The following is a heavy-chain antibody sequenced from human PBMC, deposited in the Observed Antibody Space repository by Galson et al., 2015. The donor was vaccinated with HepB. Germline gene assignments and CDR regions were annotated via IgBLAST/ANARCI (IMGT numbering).Heavy chain of an antibody. D-gene: IGHD5-12*01. CDR3: ARLGGGYSGYGLDY. V-gene: IGHV4-59*08. Sequence: ETLSLTCTVSGGSISSYYWSWIRQPPGKGLEWIGYIYYSGSTNYNPSLKSRVTISVDTSTNQFSLKLSSVTAADTAVYYCARLGGGYSGYGLDYWGQGTLVTVSS. J-gene: IGHJ4*02. CDR1: GGSISSYY. CDR2: IYYSGST.